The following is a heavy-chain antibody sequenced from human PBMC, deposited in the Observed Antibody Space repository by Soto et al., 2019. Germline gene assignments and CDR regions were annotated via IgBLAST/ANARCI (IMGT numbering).Heavy chain of an antibody. CDR2: VDYTGSYT. V-gene: IGHV3-23*01. CDR3: AKRSGGFSEFDY. D-gene: IGHD5-12*01. CDR1: GFTFSGFA. J-gene: IGHJ4*02. Sequence: GGSLRLSCAASGFTFSGFAMNWVRQPPGKGLVWVSSVDYTGSYTFYAASVKGRFTISRDNSKNMVYLELNSLRAEDTAVYYCAKRSGGFSEFDYWGQGTLVTVSS.